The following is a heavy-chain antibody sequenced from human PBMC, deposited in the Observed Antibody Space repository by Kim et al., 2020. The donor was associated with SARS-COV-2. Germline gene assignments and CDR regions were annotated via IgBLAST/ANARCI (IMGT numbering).Heavy chain of an antibody. D-gene: IGHD2-8*01. CDR3: AGLSTTGVSVDY. CDR1: GVSISTTSYY. V-gene: IGHV4-39*01. CDR2: IFYSGRT. J-gene: IGHJ4*02. Sequence: SETLSLTCAVSGVSISTTSYYWGWTRQTPGKGLEWIGSIFYSGRTFYNPSLKSRVTISVDTSKNQFSLKLSPVTAADTAVYRCAGLSTTGVSVDYWGQGTLVTDSS.